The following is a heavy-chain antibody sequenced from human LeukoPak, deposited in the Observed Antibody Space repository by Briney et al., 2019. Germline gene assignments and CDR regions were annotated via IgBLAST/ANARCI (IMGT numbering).Heavy chain of an antibody. CDR1: GYTFTSYY. J-gene: IGHJ6*02. D-gene: IGHD3-3*01. CDR3: ARGRAYYDFWSDVLDV. V-gene: IGHV1-46*01. CDR2: INPSGGST. Sequence: ASVKVSCKASGYTFTSYYMHWVRQAPGQGLEWMGIINPSGGSTSYAQKSQGRVTMTRDTSTSTVYMELSSLRSEDTAVYYCARGRAYYDFWSDVLDVWGQGTTVTVSS.